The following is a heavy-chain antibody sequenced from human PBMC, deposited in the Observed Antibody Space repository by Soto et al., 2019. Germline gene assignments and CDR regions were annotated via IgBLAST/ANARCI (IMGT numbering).Heavy chain of an antibody. Sequence: PSETLSLTCTFSCGSIISSSYYWGWIRQPPGKGLEWIGSIYYSGSTYYNPSLKSRVTISVDTSKNQFSLKLSSVTAADTAVYYCARQGITIFGVVTPFYYYYGMDVWGQGTTVTVSS. J-gene: IGHJ6*02. D-gene: IGHD3-3*01. CDR2: IYYSGST. CDR3: ARQGITIFGVVTPFYYYYGMDV. V-gene: IGHV4-39*01. CDR1: CGSIISSSYY.